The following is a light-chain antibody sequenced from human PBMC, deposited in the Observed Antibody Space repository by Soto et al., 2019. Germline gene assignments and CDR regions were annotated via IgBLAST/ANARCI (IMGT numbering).Light chain of an antibody. CDR3: QQRYRWPET. V-gene: IGKV3-11*01. J-gene: IGKJ1*01. CDR2: NAS. CDR1: QSVTNF. Sequence: ESVFTQSPGTLSLSPGERATLSCRASQSVTNFLAWYQQKPGQSPSLLIYNASHRATGIPARFSGSGSGTDFTLTISSLEPEDFAVYYCQQRYRWPETFGQGTKVDIK.